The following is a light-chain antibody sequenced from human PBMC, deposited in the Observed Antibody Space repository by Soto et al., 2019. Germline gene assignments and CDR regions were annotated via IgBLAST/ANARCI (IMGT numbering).Light chain of an antibody. CDR2: DDN. CDR3: GSWDSSLSAYV. CDR1: SSNIGGNS. Sequence: VLTQPPSVSAAPGQKVTISCSGSSSNIGGNSVSWYQQLPGTAPKLLIYDDNKRPSGIPDRFSGSKSGTSATLGITGFQTGDEADYYCGSWDSSLSAYVXGTGTKVTVL. V-gene: IGLV1-51*01. J-gene: IGLJ1*01.